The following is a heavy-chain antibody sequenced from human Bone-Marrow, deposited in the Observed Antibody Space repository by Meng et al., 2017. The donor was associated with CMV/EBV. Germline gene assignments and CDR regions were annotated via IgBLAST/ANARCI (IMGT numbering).Heavy chain of an antibody. CDR2: IKPDGSEK. Sequence: GESLKISCAASGFTVSSYWMSWVRQAPGKGLEWVANIKPDGSEKYYVDSVKGRFTISRDNAKNSLYLQMNSLRAEDTAVYYCARDSIYGMDVWGQGTTVTVSS. CDR3: ARDSIYGMDV. V-gene: IGHV3-7*01. J-gene: IGHJ6*02. CDR1: GFTVSSYW. D-gene: IGHD3-3*01.